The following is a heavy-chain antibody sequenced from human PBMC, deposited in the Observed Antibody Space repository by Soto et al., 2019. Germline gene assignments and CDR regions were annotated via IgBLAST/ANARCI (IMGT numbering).Heavy chain of an antibody. V-gene: IGHV3-23*01. CDR1: GFTFSSYA. J-gene: IGHJ4*02. D-gene: IGHD2-2*01. CDR2: ISGSGGST. Sequence: GGSLRLSCAASGFTFSSYAMSWVRQAPGKGLEWVSAISGSGGSTYYADSVKGRFTISRDNSKNTLYLQMDSLRAEDTAVYYCAKEIKDIVVVPAGFDYWGQGTLVTVSS. CDR3: AKEIKDIVVVPAGFDY.